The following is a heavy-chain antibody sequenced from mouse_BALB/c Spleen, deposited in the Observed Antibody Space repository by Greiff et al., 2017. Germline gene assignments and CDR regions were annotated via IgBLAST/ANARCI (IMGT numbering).Heavy chain of an antibody. D-gene: IGHD3-2*02. Sequence: EVQRVESGGGLVQPGGSLRLSCATSGFTFTDYYMSWVRQPPGKALEWLGFIRNKANGYTTEYSASVKGRFTISRDNSQSILYLQRNTLRAEDSATYYCARGGWGYFDYWGQGTTLTVSS. CDR2: IRNKANGYTT. V-gene: IGHV7-3*02. CDR3: ARGGWGYFDY. CDR1: GFTFTDYY. J-gene: IGHJ2*01.